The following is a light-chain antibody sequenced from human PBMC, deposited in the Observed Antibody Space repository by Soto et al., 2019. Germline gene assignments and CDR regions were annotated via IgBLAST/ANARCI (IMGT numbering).Light chain of an antibody. CDR1: SSDVGAYDY. J-gene: IGLJ3*02. CDR3: SSYTTTNTLWV. CDR2: EVS. Sequence: QSALTQPASVSGSPGQSITISCTGTSSDVGAYDYVSWYQQNPGKAPKLIISEVSDRPSGVSNRFSGSKSCNTASLTISGLQAEDEADYFCSSYTTTNTLWVFGGGPKLTVL. V-gene: IGLV2-14*01.